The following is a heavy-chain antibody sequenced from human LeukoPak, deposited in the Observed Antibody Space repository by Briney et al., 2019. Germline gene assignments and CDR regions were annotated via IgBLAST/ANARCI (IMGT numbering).Heavy chain of an antibody. Sequence: PGGSLRLSCAASGFTFSSYSMNWVRQAPGKGLEWVSSISSSSSYIYYADSVRGRFTISRDNAKNSLYLQMNSLRAEDTAVYYCAREKSYYYGSGSYPFYYWGQGTLVTVSS. CDR3: AREKSYYYGSGSYPFYY. V-gene: IGHV3-21*01. D-gene: IGHD3-10*01. CDR2: ISSSSSYI. CDR1: GFTFSSYS. J-gene: IGHJ4*02.